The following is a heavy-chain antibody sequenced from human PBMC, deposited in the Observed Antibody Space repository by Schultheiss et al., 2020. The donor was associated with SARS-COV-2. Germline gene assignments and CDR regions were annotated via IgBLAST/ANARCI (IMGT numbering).Heavy chain of an antibody. CDR2: ISYDGSNK. D-gene: IGHD2-15*01. CDR1: GFTFSSYG. J-gene: IGHJ4*02. V-gene: IGHV3-30*03. Sequence: GGSLRLSCAASGFTFSSYGMHWVRQAPGKGLEWVAVISYDGSNKYYADSVKGRFTISRVNAKNTLYLQMNSLRAEDTAVYYCARAVHCSGGSCLDYWGQGTLVTVSS. CDR3: ARAVHCSGGSCLDY.